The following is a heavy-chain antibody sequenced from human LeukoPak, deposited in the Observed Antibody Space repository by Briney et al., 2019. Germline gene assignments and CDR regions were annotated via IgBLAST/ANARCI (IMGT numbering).Heavy chain of an antibody. J-gene: IGHJ4*02. Sequence: GGSLRLSCAASGFTFSSDAMSWVRQAPGKGLEWVSSISSSSSYIYYADSVKGRFTISRDNAKNSLYLQMNSLGAEDTAVYYCASFYGSGSYSSPFDYWGQGTLVTVSS. CDR2: ISSSSSYI. V-gene: IGHV3-21*01. D-gene: IGHD3-10*01. CDR3: ASFYGSGSYSSPFDY. CDR1: GFTFSSDA.